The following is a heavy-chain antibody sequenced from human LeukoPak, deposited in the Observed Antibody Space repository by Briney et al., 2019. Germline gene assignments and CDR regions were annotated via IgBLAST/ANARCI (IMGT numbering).Heavy chain of an antibody. Sequence: ASVKVSCKASGYTFTGYYMHWVRQAPGQGLEWMGWINPNSGGTNYAQKFQGRVTMTRDTSISTAYMELSRLRSDDTAVDYCARGGVAAAGTGNYYYGMDVWGQGTTVTVSS. J-gene: IGHJ6*02. CDR3: ARGGVAAAGTGNYYYGMDV. CDR1: GYTFTGYY. CDR2: INPNSGGT. V-gene: IGHV1-2*02. D-gene: IGHD6-13*01.